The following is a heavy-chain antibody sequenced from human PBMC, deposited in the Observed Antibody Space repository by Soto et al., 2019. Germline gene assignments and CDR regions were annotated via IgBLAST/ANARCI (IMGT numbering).Heavy chain of an antibody. CDR2: INHSGST. CDR3: AGGRGSSWYGRTYYYYYGMDV. D-gene: IGHD6-13*01. CDR1: GGSFSGYY. J-gene: IGHJ6*04. Sequence: SETLSLTCAVYGGSFSGYYWSWIRQPSGKGLEWIGEINHSGSTNYNPSLKSRVTISVDTSKNQFSLKLSSVTAADTAVYYCAGGRGSSWYGRTYYYYYGMDVWGKGTTVTVSS. V-gene: IGHV4-34*01.